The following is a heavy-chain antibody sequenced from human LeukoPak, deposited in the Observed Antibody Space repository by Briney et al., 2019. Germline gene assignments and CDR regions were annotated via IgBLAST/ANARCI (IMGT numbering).Heavy chain of an antibody. Sequence: GGSLRLSCAASGFTVSSNYMSWVRQAPGKGLEWVSVIYSGGSTYYADSVKGRFTISRDNSKNTLYLQMNSLRAEDTAVYYCARTHDYGDYGAFDIWGQGTMVTVSS. CDR2: IYSGGST. D-gene: IGHD4-17*01. CDR1: GFTVSSNY. J-gene: IGHJ3*02. V-gene: IGHV3-66*01. CDR3: ARTHDYGDYGAFDI.